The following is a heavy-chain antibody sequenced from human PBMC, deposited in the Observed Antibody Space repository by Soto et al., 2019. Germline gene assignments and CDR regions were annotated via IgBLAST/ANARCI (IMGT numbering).Heavy chain of an antibody. CDR2: IIPIFGTA. D-gene: IGHD1-26*01. CDR1: GGPFISYA. CDR3: ARDAGVGATTLHFQQ. V-gene: IGHV1-69*01. J-gene: IGHJ1*01. Sequence: SVKVACTASGGPFISYAIIWVRLSPGQGLEWMGGIIPIFGTANYAQKFQGRVTITADESTSTAYMELSSLRSEDTAVYYCARDAGVGATTLHFQQWGQGTLVTVSS.